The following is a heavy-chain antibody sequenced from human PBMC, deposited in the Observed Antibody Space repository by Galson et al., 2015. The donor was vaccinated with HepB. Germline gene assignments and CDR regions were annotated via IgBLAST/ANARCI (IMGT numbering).Heavy chain of an antibody. V-gene: IGHV3-64*05. CDR1: GFTFSNYV. D-gene: IGHD2/OR15-2a*01. CDR3: VKFNSTSRAFDI. J-gene: IGHJ3*02. Sequence: LRLSCAASGFTFSNYVMHWVRQAPGKGLDYVSSIGTSGDTTSYADSVKGRFTISRDNSKHTLYVEMTSLRVEDTAVYYCVKFNSTSRAFDIWGQGTMVTVSP. CDR2: IGTSGDTT.